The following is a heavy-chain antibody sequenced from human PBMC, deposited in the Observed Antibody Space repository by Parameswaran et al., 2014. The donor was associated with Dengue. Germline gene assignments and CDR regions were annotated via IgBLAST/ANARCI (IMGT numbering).Heavy chain of an antibody. CDR3: AGNFEPSGRRVVVVTSEYFQH. CDR2: IYYSGST. J-gene: IGHJ1*01. D-gene: IGHD3-22*01. Sequence: WIRQPPGKGLEWIGSIYYSGSTYYNPSLKSRVTISVDTSKNQFSLKLSSVTAADTAVYYCAGNFEPSGRRVVVVTSEYFQHWGQGTLVTVSS. V-gene: IGHV4-39*01.